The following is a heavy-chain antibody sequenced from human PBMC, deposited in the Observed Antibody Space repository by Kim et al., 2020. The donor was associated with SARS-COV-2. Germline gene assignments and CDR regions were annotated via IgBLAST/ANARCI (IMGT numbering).Heavy chain of an antibody. CDR2: INHSGST. CDR3: ARGRFGELNRINPRIMFDY. V-gene: IGHV4-34*01. Sequence: SETLSLTCAVYGGFFSGYYWSWIRQPPGKGLEWIGEINHSGSTNYNPSLKSRVTISVDTSKNQFSLKLSSVTAADTAVYYCARGRFGELNRINPRIMFDYWGQGTLVTVSS. D-gene: IGHD3-10*01. CDR1: GGFFSGYY. J-gene: IGHJ4*02.